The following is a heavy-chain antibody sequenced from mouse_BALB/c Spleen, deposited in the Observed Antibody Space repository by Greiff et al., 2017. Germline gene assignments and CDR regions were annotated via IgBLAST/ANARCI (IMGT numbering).Heavy chain of an antibody. Sequence: EVQRVESGGDLVKPGGSLKLSCAASGFTFSSYGMSWVRQTPDKRLEWVATISSGGSYTYYPDSVKGRFTISRDNAKNTLYLQMSSLKSEDTAMYYCARATTGTAWFAYWGQGTLVTVS. J-gene: IGHJ3*01. V-gene: IGHV5-6*01. CDR2: ISSGGSYT. CDR3: ARATTGTAWFAY. D-gene: IGHD4-1*02. CDR1: GFTFSSYG.